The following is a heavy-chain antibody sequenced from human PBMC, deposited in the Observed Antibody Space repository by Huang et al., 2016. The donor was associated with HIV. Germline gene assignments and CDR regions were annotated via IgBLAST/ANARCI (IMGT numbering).Heavy chain of an antibody. V-gene: IGHV3-30*02. CDR2: IQHDGTNE. CDR1: GFTFSSYG. Sequence: HLAESGGGLVKRGESLKVSCAASGFTFSSYGMHWVRQAPGKGVEWVALIQHDGTNEYYVVAGKGRFTISRDNSKNTVYLQRNSLRAEDTAIYYCARGPPYIRYYDGHTFDTWGQGTMVTVSS. J-gene: IGHJ3*02. CDR3: ARGPPYIRYYDGHTFDT. D-gene: IGHD3-3*01.